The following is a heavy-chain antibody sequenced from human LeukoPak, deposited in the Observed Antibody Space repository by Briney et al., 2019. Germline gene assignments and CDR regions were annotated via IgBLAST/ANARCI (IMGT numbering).Heavy chain of an antibody. Sequence: GGSLRLSCAASGFTFSSYGMHWVRQATGKGLEWVAFIRYDGSNKYYADSVKGRFTISRDNSKNTLYLQMNSLRAEDTAVYYCAKERASGSYFDYWGQGTLVTVSS. CDR2: IRYDGSNK. D-gene: IGHD1-26*01. V-gene: IGHV3-30*02. CDR3: AKERASGSYFDY. CDR1: GFTFSSYG. J-gene: IGHJ4*02.